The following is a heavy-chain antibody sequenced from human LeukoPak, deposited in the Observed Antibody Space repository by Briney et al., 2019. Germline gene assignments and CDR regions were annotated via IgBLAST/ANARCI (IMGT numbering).Heavy chain of an antibody. V-gene: IGHV5-51*01. CDR3: ASTYYYDSSGYYSTLYAFDI. CDR1: GYIFTSYW. J-gene: IGHJ3*02. D-gene: IGHD3-22*01. CDR2: IYPGDSDT. Sequence: GESLKISCKGSGYIFTSYWIGWVRQMPGKGLEWMGIIYPGDSDTRYSPSFQGQVTISADKSISTAYLQWSSLKASDTAMYYCASTYYYDSSGYYSTLYAFDIWGQGTMVTVSS.